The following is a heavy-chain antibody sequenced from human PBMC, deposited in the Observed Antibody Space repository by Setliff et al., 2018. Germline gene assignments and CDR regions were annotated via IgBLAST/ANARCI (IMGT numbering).Heavy chain of an antibody. V-gene: IGHV1-2*06. CDR2: INPSSGAT. J-gene: IGHJ3*02. CDR3: ARDGGGDSDAFDI. CDR1: GYTFTGYY. Sequence: ASVKVSCKASGYTFTGYYMYWVRQAPGQGLEWMGRINPSSGATIYAQKFQGRVTMTSDTSISTAYMELGRPRSDGTAVYFCARDGGGDSDAFDIWGQGTMVTVSS. D-gene: IGHD3-16*01.